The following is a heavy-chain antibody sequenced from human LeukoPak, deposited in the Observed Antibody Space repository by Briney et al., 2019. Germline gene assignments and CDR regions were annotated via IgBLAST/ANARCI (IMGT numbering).Heavy chain of an antibody. J-gene: IGHJ4*02. CDR3: ARGDYGGDFRYFDY. D-gene: IGHD4-23*01. CDR2: ISGSGYMT. Sequence: PGGSLRLSCAASAFTFNTYSMAWVRQAPGRGLEWVSAISGSGYMTYYADSVKGRITISRDNSKHTLYLQMSSLRAEDTAVYYCARGDYGGDFRYFDYWGQGTLVTVSS. CDR1: AFTFNTYS. V-gene: IGHV3-23*01.